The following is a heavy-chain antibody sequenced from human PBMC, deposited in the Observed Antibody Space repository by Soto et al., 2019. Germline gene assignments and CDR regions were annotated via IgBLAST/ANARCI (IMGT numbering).Heavy chain of an antibody. V-gene: IGHV3-53*01. CDR2: IYSGGNS. CDR1: GFTVSSSR. D-gene: IGHD3-10*01. CDR3: ARLGPYGSETYSFRYNWFDP. Sequence: GGSLRLSCTTSGFTVSSSRMSWVRQAPGKGLDWVSVIYSGGNSYYAVSVQGRFTISRDNSKNTVYLQMNSLRGEDTAIYYCARLGPYGSETYSFRYNWFDPWGQGTLVTVS. J-gene: IGHJ5*02.